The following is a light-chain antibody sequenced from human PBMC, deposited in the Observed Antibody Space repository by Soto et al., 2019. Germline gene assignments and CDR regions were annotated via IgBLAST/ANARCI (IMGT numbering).Light chain of an antibody. CDR1: QSVSSSY. Sequence: EIVLTQSPGTLSLSPGERATLSCRASQSVSSSYLAWYQQKPGQAPRLLIYDTSDRATGIPDRFSASGSGTDFTLTISRLEPADFAVYYCQHYGTSALFGPGTKVDIK. V-gene: IGKV3-20*01. J-gene: IGKJ3*01. CDR3: QHYGTSAL. CDR2: DTS.